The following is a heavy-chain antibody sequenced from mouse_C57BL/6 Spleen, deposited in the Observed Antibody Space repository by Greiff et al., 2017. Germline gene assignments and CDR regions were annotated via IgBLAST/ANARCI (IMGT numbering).Heavy chain of an antibody. J-gene: IGHJ3*01. CDR1: GYTFTSYW. Sequence: QVQLQQSGAELVMPGASVKLSCKASGYTFTSYWMHWVKQRPGQGLEWIGEIDPSDSYTNYNQKFKGKSTLTVDKSSSTAYMQLSSLTSEDSAVYYCARRDGYYLFAYWGQGTLVTVSA. CDR3: ARRDGYYLFAY. D-gene: IGHD2-3*01. CDR2: IDPSDSYT. V-gene: IGHV1-69*01.